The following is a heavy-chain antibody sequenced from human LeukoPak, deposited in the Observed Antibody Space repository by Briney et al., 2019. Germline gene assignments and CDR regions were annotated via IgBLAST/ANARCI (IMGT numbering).Heavy chain of an antibody. CDR1: GGSISSSNW. CDR2: IPHDGST. D-gene: IGHD5-24*01. J-gene: IGHJ2*01. CDR3: ARGDNYVFDV. Sequence: SGTLSLTCVVSGGSISSSNWWSWVRQPPEKGLEWIGEIPHDGSTNYNPSLKSRVTISVDKSNNHFSLKLTSVTAADTAMYYCARGDNYVFDVWGRGTLVSVSS. V-gene: IGHV4-4*02.